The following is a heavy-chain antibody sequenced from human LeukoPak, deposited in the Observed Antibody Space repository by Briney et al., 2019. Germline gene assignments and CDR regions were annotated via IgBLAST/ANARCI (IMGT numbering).Heavy chain of an antibody. V-gene: IGHV3-11*01. J-gene: IGHJ4*02. CDR2: ISSSGSTI. CDR3: AKRYYDILTGLDY. Sequence: GGSLRLPCAASGFTFSDYYMSWIRQAPGKGLEWVSYISSSGSTIYYADSVKGRFTISRDNSKNTLYLQMNSLRAEDTAVYYCAKRYYDILTGLDYWGQGTLVTVSS. CDR1: GFTFSDYY. D-gene: IGHD3-9*01.